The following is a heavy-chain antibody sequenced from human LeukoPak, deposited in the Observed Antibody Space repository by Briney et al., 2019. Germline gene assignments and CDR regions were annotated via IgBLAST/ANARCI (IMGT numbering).Heavy chain of an antibody. CDR1: GDSITNTIYY. D-gene: IGHD5-12*01. V-gene: IGHV4-39*01. CDR2: VYYTGAT. J-gene: IGHJ4*02. Sequence: SETLSLTCSVSGDSITNTIYYWAWVRQPPGKGLEWIGTVYYTGATFYKPSLKSRVTVSADTSRNQFSLSLRTVTAADAAVYYCATIRRYGGNPAYYFDDWGQGTLVTVSS. CDR3: ATIRRYGGNPAYYFDD.